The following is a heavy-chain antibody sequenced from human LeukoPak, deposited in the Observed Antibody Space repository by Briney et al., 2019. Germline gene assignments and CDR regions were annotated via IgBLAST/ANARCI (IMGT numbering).Heavy chain of an antibody. CDR2: FDAEDGKP. V-gene: IGHV1-24*01. Sequence: ASVKVSCKVSGHRLNELAMHWVRQAPGKGLEWMGGFDAEDGKPIYAQMFQGRVTIFEDTSADTGHLELTSLRSEDTAVYYCARDRIPYSSGWYSGWFDPWGQGTLVTVSS. D-gene: IGHD6-19*01. CDR1: GHRLNELA. J-gene: IGHJ5*02. CDR3: ARDRIPYSSGWYSGWFDP.